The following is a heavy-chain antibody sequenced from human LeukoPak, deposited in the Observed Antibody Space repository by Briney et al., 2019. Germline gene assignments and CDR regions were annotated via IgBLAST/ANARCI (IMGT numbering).Heavy chain of an antibody. J-gene: IGHJ4*02. Sequence: PSETLSLTCTISGGSVSDYYWSWIRQSPGKGLEWIGYIYHTGSTSYSPSLKSRVTISADTSQNQFSLKLSSVTAADTAFYYCAREVASLDYWGQGTLVTVSS. CDR1: GGSVSDYY. D-gene: IGHD2-21*01. CDR2: IYHTGST. CDR3: AREVASLDY. V-gene: IGHV4-59*02.